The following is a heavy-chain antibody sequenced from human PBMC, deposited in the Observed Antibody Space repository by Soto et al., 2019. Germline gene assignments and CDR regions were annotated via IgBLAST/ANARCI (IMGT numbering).Heavy chain of an antibody. CDR3: ARQDGMVRGVNWYDP. J-gene: IGHJ5*02. CDR1: GGSISSYY. CDR2: IYYSGST. Sequence: SETLSLTCTVSGGSISSYYWSWIRQPPGKGLEWIGYIYYSGSTNYNPSLKSRVTISVDTSKNQFSLKLSSVTAADTAVYYCARQDGMVRGVNWYDPWGQGTLVTVSS. D-gene: IGHD3-10*01. V-gene: IGHV4-59*08.